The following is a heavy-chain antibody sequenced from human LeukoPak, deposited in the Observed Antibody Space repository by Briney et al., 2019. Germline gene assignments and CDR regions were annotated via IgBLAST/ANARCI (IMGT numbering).Heavy chain of an antibody. D-gene: IGHD6-19*01. V-gene: IGHV4-59*08. CDR2: IYYSGST. J-gene: IGHJ4*02. CDR1: GGSISSYY. Sequence: PSETLSLTCTVSGGSISSYYWSWIRQPPGKGLEWIGYIYYSGSTNYNPSLKSRVTISVDTSKNQFSLKLSSVAAADTAVYYCARQASSEAGTVVFDYWGQGTLVTVSS. CDR3: ARQASSEAGTVVFDY.